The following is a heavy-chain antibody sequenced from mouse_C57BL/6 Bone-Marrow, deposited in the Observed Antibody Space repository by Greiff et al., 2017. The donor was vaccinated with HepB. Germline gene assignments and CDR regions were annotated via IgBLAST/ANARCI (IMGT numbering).Heavy chain of an antibody. V-gene: IGHV1-15*01. CDR3: TRPVYYGSSWYFDV. J-gene: IGHJ1*03. D-gene: IGHD1-1*01. Sequence: QVQLKESGAELVRPGASVTLSCKASGYTFTDYEMHWVKQTTVHGLEWIGAIDPETGGTAYNQKFKGKAILTADKSSSTAYMELRSLTSEDSAVYYCTRPVYYGSSWYFDVWGTGTTVTVSS. CDR1: GYTFTDYE. CDR2: IDPETGGT.